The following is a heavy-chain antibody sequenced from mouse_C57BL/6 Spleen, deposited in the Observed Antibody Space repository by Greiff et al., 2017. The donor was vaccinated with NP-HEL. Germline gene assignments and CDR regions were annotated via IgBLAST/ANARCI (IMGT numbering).Heavy chain of an antibody. Sequence: VQLKESGAELVRPGTSVKMSCKASGYTFTNYWIGWAKQRPGHGLEWIGDIYPGGGYTNYNEKFKGKATLTADKSSSTAYMQFSSLTSEDSAIYYCARRGTDRYYFDYWGQGTTLTVSS. J-gene: IGHJ2*01. CDR1: GYTFTNYW. V-gene: IGHV1-63*01. CDR3: ARRGTDRYYFDY. CDR2: IYPGGGYT.